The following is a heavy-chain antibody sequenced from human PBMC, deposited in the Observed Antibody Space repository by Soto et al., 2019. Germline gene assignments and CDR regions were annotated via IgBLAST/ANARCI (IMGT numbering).Heavy chain of an antibody. J-gene: IGHJ4*02. D-gene: IGHD5-12*01. CDR1: GFTFSSYA. CDR2: ISGSGGST. Sequence: GESLKISCAASGFTFSSYAMSWVRQAPGKGLEWVSAISGSGGSTYYADSVKGRFTISRDNSKNTLYLQMNSLRAEDTAVYYCAKDGPGSGYDFYYFDYWGQGTLVTVSS. V-gene: IGHV3-23*01. CDR3: AKDGPGSGYDFYYFDY.